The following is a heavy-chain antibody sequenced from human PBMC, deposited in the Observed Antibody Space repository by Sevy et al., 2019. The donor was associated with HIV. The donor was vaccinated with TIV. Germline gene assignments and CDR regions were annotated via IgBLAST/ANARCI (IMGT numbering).Heavy chain of an antibody. CDR1: GFTFDDYA. D-gene: IGHD6-13*01. J-gene: IGHJ6*02. V-gene: IGHV3-43D*03. CDR2: ISWDGGST. Sequence: GGSLRLSCAVSGFTFDDYAMHWVRQAPGKGLEWVSLISWDGGSTYYADSVKCRFTISRDNSKNSLYLQMNSLRAEDTALYYCAKPYRIAVAGDYYYSGMDVWGQGTTVTVSS. CDR3: AKPYRIAVAGDYYYSGMDV.